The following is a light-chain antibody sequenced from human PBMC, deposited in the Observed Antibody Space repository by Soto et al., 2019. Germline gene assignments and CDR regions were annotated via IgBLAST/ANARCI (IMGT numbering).Light chain of an antibody. Sequence: DIVMTQSPDSLAVSLGERATINCKSSQSVSYSSDKRNCLAWYQQKPGLPPKLLIYWASTRESGVPDRFSGTVSGTEFTLTISSLQAEDVAVYYCQQYYSSPLTFGGGTKVEIK. CDR2: WAS. V-gene: IGKV4-1*01. CDR1: QSVSYSSDKRNC. J-gene: IGKJ4*01. CDR3: QQYYSSPLT.